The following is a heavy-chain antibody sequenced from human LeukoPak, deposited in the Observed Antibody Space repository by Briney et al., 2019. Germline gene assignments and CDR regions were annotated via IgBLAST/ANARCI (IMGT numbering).Heavy chain of an antibody. CDR1: GGSISSSSYY. CDR3: ARVLGRITMVREWLEIDY. Sequence: SETLSLTCTVSGGSISSSSYYWGWIRQPPGKGLEWIGSTYYSGSTYYNPSLKSRVTISVDTSKNQFSLKLSSVTAADTAVYYCARVLGRITMVREWLEIDYWGQGTLVTASS. V-gene: IGHV4-39*07. CDR2: TYYSGST. D-gene: IGHD3-10*01. J-gene: IGHJ4*02.